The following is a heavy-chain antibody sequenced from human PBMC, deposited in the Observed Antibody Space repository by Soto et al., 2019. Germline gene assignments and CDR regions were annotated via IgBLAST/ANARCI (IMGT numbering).Heavy chain of an antibody. D-gene: IGHD6-6*01. CDR2: INHSGST. Sequence: SETLSLTCAVYGGSFSGYYWSWIRQPPGKGLEWIGEINHSGSTNYNPSLKSRVTLSVDTSKNQFSLKLSSVTAADTAVYYCARGRLAARLRWGKKWFDPWGQGTLVNVS. V-gene: IGHV4-34*01. J-gene: IGHJ5*02. CDR1: GGSFSGYY. CDR3: ARGRLAARLRWGKKWFDP.